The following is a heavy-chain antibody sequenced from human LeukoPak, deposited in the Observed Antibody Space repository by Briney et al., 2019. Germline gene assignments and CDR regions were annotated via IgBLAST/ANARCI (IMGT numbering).Heavy chain of an antibody. Sequence: SQTLSLTCTVSGGSISSGGYYWRWIRQHPGKGLEWIGYIYYSGSTYYNPSLKSRVTISVDTSKTQSSLTLSSVTAADTAVYYCARDLRGTTGFDPWGQGTLVTVSS. CDR2: IYYSGST. V-gene: IGHV4-31*03. CDR3: ARDLRGTTGFDP. J-gene: IGHJ5*02. CDR1: GGSISSGGYY. D-gene: IGHD3-10*01.